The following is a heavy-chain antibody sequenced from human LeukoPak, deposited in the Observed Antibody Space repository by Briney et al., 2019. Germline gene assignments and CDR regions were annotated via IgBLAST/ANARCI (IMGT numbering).Heavy chain of an antibody. V-gene: IGHV1-69*13. CDR2: IIPIYGRA. J-gene: IGHJ4*02. D-gene: IGHD3-3*01. CDR3: AAGGAYEFRDDY. Sequence: GASVKVSCKASGGSFTSYGISWVRQAPGQGLEWMGKIIPIYGRANYGQKFQGRVTITVDELTTTSYMELSSLTAEDMAVYYCAAGGAYEFRDDYWGQGTLVTVSS. CDR1: GGSFTSYG.